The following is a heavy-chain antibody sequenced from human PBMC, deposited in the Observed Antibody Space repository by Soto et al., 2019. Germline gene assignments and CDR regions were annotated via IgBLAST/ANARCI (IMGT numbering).Heavy chain of an antibody. Sequence: ASVKVSCKASGYIFTAYSMHWVRQAPGQGLEWLGWINPNSGDTIYAQKFQDRVTMTCDTSVSTAYLELSSLSSDDTALYYCAREDSAVVSLDYWGQGTLVTVSS. CDR1: GYIFTAYS. CDR3: AREDSAVVSLDY. CDR2: INPNSGDT. J-gene: IGHJ4*02. V-gene: IGHV1-2*02. D-gene: IGHD2-15*01.